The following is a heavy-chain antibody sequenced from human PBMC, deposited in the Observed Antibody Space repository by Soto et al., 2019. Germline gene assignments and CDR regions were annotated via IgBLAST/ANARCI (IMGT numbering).Heavy chain of an antibody. CDR2: MYYRGST. D-gene: IGHD6-13*01. Sequence: QVQLRESGPGLVKPSQTLSLTCTVSGGSINSGGYYWNWIRQHPGKGLEWIGYMYYRGSTCYNTFLRSRVIISADTSENHFSLKLSSVTAADTAVYFCARGYRQSGYSSSWVFDYWGQGTLVNVSS. CDR3: ARGYRQSGYSSSWVFDY. J-gene: IGHJ4*02. V-gene: IGHV4-31*03. CDR1: GGSINSGGYY.